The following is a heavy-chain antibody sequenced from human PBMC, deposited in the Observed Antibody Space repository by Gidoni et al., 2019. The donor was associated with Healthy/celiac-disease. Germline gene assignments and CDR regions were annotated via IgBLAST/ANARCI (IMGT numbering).Heavy chain of an antibody. Sequence: QVQLVESGGGVVQPGRSLRLSCAASGFTFSSYAIHWVRQAPGKGLEWVAVISYDGSNKYYADSVKGRFTISRDNSKNTLYLQMNSLRAEDTAVYYCARDFSIIGSGYYRMGGLDYWGQGTLVTVSS. J-gene: IGHJ4*02. CDR3: ARDFSIIGSGYYRMGGLDY. CDR2: ISYDGSNK. CDR1: GFTFSSYA. D-gene: IGHD3-22*01. V-gene: IGHV3-30*04.